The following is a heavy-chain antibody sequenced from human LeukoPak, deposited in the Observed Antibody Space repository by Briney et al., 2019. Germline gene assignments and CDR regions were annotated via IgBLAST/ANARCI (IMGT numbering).Heavy chain of an antibody. J-gene: IGHJ6*03. CDR1: GYSIGSGYY. D-gene: IGHD3-3*01. V-gene: IGHV4-38-2*01. CDR2: IYHSGST. CDR3: ARQGITIFGVVIINYYYMDV. Sequence: SETLSLTCAVSGYSIGSGYYWGWIRQPPGKGLEWIGSIYHSGSTYYNPSLKSRVTISVDTSKNQFSLKLSSVTAADTAVYYCARQGITIFGVVIINYYYMDVWGKGTTVTVSS.